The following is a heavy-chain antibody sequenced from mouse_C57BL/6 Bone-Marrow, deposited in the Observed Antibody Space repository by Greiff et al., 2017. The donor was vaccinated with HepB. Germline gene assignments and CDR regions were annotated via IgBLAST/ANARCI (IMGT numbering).Heavy chain of an antibody. D-gene: IGHD1-2*01. CDR2: IYPRSGNT. Sequence: QVQLKQSGAELARPGASVKLSCKASGYTFTSYGISWVKQRTGQGLEWIGGIYPRSGNTYYNEKFKGKATLTADKSSSTAYMELRSLTSEDSAVSFCARGAITTAYYFDYWGQGTTLTVSS. CDR3: ARGAITTAYYFDY. J-gene: IGHJ2*01. V-gene: IGHV1-81*01. CDR1: GYTFTSYG.